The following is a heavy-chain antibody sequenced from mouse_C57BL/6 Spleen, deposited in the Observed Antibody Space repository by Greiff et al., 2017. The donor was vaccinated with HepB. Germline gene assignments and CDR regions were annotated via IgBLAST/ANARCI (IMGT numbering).Heavy chain of an antibody. CDR2: ISDGGSYT. V-gene: IGHV5-4*03. D-gene: IGHD1-1*01. Sequence: EVKVVESGGGLVKPGGSLKLSCAASGFTFSSYAMSWVRQTPEKRLEWVATISDGGSYTYYPDNVKGRFTISRDNAKNNLYLQMSHLKSEDTAMYYCARVITTVVAPFDYWGQGTTLTVSS. J-gene: IGHJ2*01. CDR3: ARVITTVVAPFDY. CDR1: GFTFSSYA.